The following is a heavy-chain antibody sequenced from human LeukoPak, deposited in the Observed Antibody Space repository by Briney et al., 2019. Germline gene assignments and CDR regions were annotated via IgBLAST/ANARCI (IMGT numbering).Heavy chain of an antibody. CDR2: INKSGGST. D-gene: IGHD3-9*01. Sequence: GGSLRLSCAASGFTFSSYAMSWVRQAPGKGVEWVAIINKSGGSTNYADSVKGRVTISRDNSENTLYLQVNSLRAEDTAFYYCATGPDKSYYFYYMDVWGKGTTVTVSS. CDR1: GFTFSSYA. V-gene: IGHV3-23*01. J-gene: IGHJ6*03. CDR3: ATGPDKSYYFYYMDV.